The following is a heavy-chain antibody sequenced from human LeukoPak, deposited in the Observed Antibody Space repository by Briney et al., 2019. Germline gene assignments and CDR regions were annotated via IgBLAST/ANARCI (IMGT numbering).Heavy chain of an antibody. Sequence: SETLSLTCTVSGGSISSSSYYWGWIRQPPGKGLEWIGSIYYSGSTYYNSSLKSRVTISVDTSKNQFSLKLSSVTAADTAVYYCARVSVHYYYMDVWGKGTTVTVSS. J-gene: IGHJ6*03. CDR1: GGSISSSSYY. CDR3: ARVSVHYYYMDV. CDR2: IYYSGST. D-gene: IGHD2-8*01. V-gene: IGHV4-39*07.